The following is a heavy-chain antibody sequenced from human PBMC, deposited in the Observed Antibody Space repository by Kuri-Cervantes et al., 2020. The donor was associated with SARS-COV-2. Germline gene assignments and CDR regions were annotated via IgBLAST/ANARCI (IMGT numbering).Heavy chain of an antibody. J-gene: IGHJ5*02. V-gene: IGHV3-23*01. CDR2: ISGSGGST. Sequence: GESLKISCAASGFAFRSYAMSWVRQAPGKGLEWVSAISGSGGSTYYADSVKGRFTISRDNSKNTLYLQMNSLRAEDTAVYYCAKDHGSGWLGDDNWFDPWGQGTLVTVSS. CDR1: GFAFRSYA. CDR3: AKDHGSGWLGDDNWFDP. D-gene: IGHD6-19*01.